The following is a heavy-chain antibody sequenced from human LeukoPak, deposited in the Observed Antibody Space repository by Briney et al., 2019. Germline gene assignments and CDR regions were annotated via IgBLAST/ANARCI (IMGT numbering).Heavy chain of an antibody. Sequence: SETLSLTCTVSGGSISNYYWSWIRQPPGKALQWIGYIYYTGTTKYNPSLKSRATISLDTSKNQFSLKLTSVTAADTAVYYCARAPIAAGGTENFDYWGQGTLVTVSS. V-gene: IGHV4-59*01. CDR3: ARAPIAAGGTENFDY. CDR2: IYYTGTT. J-gene: IGHJ4*02. CDR1: GGSISNYY. D-gene: IGHD6-13*01.